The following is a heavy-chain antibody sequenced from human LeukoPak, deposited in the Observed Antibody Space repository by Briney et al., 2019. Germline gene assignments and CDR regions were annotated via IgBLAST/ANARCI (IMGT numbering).Heavy chain of an antibody. J-gene: IGHJ6*03. CDR2: IRYDGSNK. V-gene: IGHV3-30*02. CDR3: AKGRGWEASYYYYMDV. Sequence: GGSLRLSCAASGFTFSSHWMSWVRQAPGKGLEWVAFIRYDGSNKYYTDSVKGRFTISRDNSKSTLYLQMNSLRAEDTAVYYCAKGRGWEASYYYYMDVWGKGTTVTISS. CDR1: GFTFSSHW. D-gene: IGHD1-26*01.